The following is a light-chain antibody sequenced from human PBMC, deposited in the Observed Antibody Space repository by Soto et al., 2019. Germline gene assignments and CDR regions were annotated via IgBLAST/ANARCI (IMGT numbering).Light chain of an antibody. J-gene: IGKJ1*01. CDR1: QDVGSS. CDR2: DAS. CDR3: QQYNIWPRT. Sequence: ELGMTQSPATLSVSPGERATLSCRASQDVGSSLAWYQQKPGQAPRLLIYDASSRATGIPARFSGSGSGTEFTLTISSLQSEDFAVYYCQQYNIWPRTFGQGTKVESK. V-gene: IGKV3-15*01.